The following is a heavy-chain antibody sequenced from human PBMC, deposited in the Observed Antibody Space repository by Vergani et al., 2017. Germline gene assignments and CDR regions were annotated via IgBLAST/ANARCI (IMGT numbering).Heavy chain of an antibody. CDR1: GASIGSTSDY. Sequence: QLQLQESGPGLVKPSETLSLTCAVSGASIGSTSDYWALIRQPPGKGLEWIATIYYSGTTYYNPSLKSRVTISIDTSKNQFSLKLTSVTATDTAMYYCAKQYASGSYKHWGQGTLVTVSS. J-gene: IGHJ4*02. CDR2: IYYSGTT. V-gene: IGHV4-39*01. CDR3: AKQYASGSYKH. D-gene: IGHD3-10*01.